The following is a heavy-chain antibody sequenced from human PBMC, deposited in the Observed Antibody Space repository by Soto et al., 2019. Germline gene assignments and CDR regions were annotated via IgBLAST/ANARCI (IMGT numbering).Heavy chain of an antibody. CDR3: ARHRVGGMDV. V-gene: IGHV4-39*01. Sequence: SETLSLTCTVSGGSISSSSYYWGWIRQPPGKGLEWIGSIYYSGSTYYNPSLKSRVTISVDTSKNQFSLKLSSVTAADTAVYYCARHRVGGMDVWGQGTTVTVSS. CDR1: GGSISSSSYY. CDR2: IYYSGST. J-gene: IGHJ6*02.